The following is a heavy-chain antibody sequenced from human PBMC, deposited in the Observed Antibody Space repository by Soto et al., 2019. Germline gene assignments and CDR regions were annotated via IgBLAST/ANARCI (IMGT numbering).Heavy chain of an antibody. CDR3: ARDPLPPSNYPNDALDI. CDR2: INPNSGGT. D-gene: IGHD4-4*01. V-gene: IGHV1-2*02. J-gene: IGHJ3*02. CDR1: GYTFTDYY. Sequence: ASVKVSCKASGYTFTDYYIHWVRQAPGQGPEWMGWINPNSGGTNYAQKFQGRVTITADESTSTAYMELSSLRSGDTAVYYCARDPLPPSNYPNDALDIWGQGTMVTVSS.